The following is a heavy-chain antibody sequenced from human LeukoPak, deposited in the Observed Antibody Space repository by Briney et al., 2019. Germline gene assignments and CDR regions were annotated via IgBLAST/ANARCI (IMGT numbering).Heavy chain of an antibody. J-gene: IGHJ5*02. Sequence: SETLSLTCAVSGGSISSGGYSWSWIRQPPGKGLEWIGYIYYSGSTNYNPSLKSRVTISVDTSKNQFSLKLSSVTAADTAVYYCAREVMLFFSEDKNFAFDPWGQGTLVTVSS. CDR2: IYYSGST. CDR3: AREVMLFFSEDKNFAFDP. D-gene: IGHD2/OR15-2a*01. CDR1: GGSISSGGYS. V-gene: IGHV4-61*08.